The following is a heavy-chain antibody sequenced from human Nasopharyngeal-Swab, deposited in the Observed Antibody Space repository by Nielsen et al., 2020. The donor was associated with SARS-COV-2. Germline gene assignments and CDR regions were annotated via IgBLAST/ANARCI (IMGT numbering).Heavy chain of an antibody. V-gene: IGHV1-18*01. CDR1: GYTFTSYG. Sequence: AAVKVSCKASGYTFTSYGISWVRQAPGQGREWMGWISAYNGNTNYAQKLQGRVTMTTDTSTSTAYMELRSLRSDDTAVYYCAREGITYYYGSGSYYSDYWGQGTLVTVSS. D-gene: IGHD3-10*01. CDR2: ISAYNGNT. CDR3: AREGITYYYGSGSYYSDY. J-gene: IGHJ4*02.